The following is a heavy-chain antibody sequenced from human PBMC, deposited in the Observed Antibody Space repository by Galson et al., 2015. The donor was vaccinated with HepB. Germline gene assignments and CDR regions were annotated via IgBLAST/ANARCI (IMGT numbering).Heavy chain of an antibody. CDR1: GGSLNTYY. V-gene: IGHV4-59*01. Sequence: ATLSLTCTVSGGSLNTYYWTWIRQSPGKGLAWVGYVFYSGSTDYNPSLKSRATISVDTSKSQFSLRLTSVTAADTAVYYCARVSRNSSGSYHRRGAFDIWGQGTMVTVSS. D-gene: IGHD3-22*01. CDR3: ARVSRNSSGSYHRRGAFDI. CDR2: VFYSGST. J-gene: IGHJ3*02.